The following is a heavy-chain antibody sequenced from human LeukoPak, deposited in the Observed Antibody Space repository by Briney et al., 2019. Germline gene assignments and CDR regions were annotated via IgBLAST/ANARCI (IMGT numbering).Heavy chain of an antibody. V-gene: IGHV4-38-2*01. J-gene: IGHJ2*01. CDR3: ARLGYSYGSDWYFDF. CDR2: IYHSGST. Sequence: SETLSLTCAVSGYSISSGYYWGWIRQPPGKGLEWIGSIYHSGSTYYNPSLKGRVTISVDTSKNQFSLKLSSVTAADTAVYYCARLGYSYGSDWYFDFWGRGTLVTVSS. D-gene: IGHD5-18*01. CDR1: GYSISSGYY.